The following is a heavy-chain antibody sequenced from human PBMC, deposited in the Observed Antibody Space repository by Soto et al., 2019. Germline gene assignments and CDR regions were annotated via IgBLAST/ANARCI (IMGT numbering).Heavy chain of an antibody. D-gene: IGHD2-2*01. V-gene: IGHV1-69*02. Sequence: ASVKVSCKASGGTFSSYTISWVRQAPGQGLEWMGRIIPILGIANYAQKFQGRVTITADKSTSTAYMELSSLRSEDTAVYYCARGISIVPAAMKEYNWFDPWGQGTLVTVSS. CDR3: ARGISIVPAAMKEYNWFDP. CDR2: IIPILGIA. CDR1: GGTFSSYT. J-gene: IGHJ5*02.